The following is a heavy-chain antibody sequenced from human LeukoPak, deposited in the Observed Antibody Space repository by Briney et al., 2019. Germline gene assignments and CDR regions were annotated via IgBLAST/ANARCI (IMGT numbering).Heavy chain of an antibody. CDR3: ANSPYGDYPGYFDY. D-gene: IGHD4-17*01. Sequence: GGSLRLSCAASGFTFSSYAMSWVRQAPGKGLEWVSAISGSGGSTYYADSVKDRFTISRDNSKNTLYLQMNSLRAEDTAVYYCANSPYGDYPGYFDYWGQGTLVTVSS. CDR1: GFTFSSYA. CDR2: ISGSGGST. V-gene: IGHV3-23*01. J-gene: IGHJ4*02.